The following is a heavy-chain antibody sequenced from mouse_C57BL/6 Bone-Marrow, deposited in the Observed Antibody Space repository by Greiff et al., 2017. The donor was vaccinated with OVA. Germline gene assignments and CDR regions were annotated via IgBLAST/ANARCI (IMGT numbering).Heavy chain of an antibody. D-gene: IGHD2-5*01. CDR3: ASHYSNYGYAMDY. Sequence: VQLQQSGAELVKPGASVKLSCKASGYTFTSYWMQWVKQRPGQGLEWIGEIDPSDSDTNYNQKFKGKATLTVDTSSSTAYMQLSSLTSEDSAVYYCASHYSNYGYAMDYWGQGTAVTVSA. J-gene: IGHJ4*01. CDR1: GYTFTSYW. V-gene: IGHV1-50*01. CDR2: IDPSDSDT.